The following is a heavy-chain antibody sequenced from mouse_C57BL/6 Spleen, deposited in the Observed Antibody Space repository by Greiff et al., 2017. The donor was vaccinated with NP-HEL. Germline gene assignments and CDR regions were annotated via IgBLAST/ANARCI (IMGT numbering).Heavy chain of an antibody. CDR1: GFTFSDYY. J-gene: IGHJ2*01. CDR3: ARGGGQYYFDY. Sequence: EVKLMESEGGLVQPGSSMKLSCTASGFTFSDYYMAWVRQVPEKGLEWVANINYDGSSTYYLDSLKSRFIISRDNAKNILYLQMSSLKSEDTATYYCARGGGQYYFDYWGQGTTLTVSS. V-gene: IGHV5-16*01. CDR2: INYDGSST.